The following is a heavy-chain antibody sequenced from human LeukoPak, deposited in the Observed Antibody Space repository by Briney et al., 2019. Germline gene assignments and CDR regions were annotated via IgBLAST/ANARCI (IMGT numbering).Heavy chain of an antibody. CDR2: INHSGST. V-gene: IGHV4-34*01. J-gene: IGHJ4*02. Sequence: SETLSLTCAVYGGSFSGYYWSWIRQPPGKGLEWIGEINHSGSTNYNPSLKSRVTISVDTSKNQFSLKLSSVTAADTAVYYCARGRRLGDYFDYWGQGTLVTVSP. CDR1: GGSFSGYY. D-gene: IGHD1-26*01. CDR3: ARGRRLGDYFDY.